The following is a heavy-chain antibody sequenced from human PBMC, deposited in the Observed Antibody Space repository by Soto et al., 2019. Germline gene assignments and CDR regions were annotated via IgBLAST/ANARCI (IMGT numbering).Heavy chain of an antibody. CDR3: AKTQAEAANLYYYYYMDV. V-gene: IGHV3-9*01. CDR2: ISWNSGSI. J-gene: IGHJ6*03. Sequence: GGSLRLSCAASGFTFDDYAMHWVRQAPGKGLEWVSGISWNSGSIGYADSVKGRFTISRDNAKNSLYLQMNSLRAEDTALYYCAKTQAEAANLYYYYYMDVWGKGTTVTVSS. CDR1: GFTFDDYA. D-gene: IGHD2-15*01.